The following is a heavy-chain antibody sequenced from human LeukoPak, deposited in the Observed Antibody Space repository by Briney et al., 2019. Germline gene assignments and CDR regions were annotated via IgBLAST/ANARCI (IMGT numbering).Heavy chain of an antibody. Sequence: PGGSLRLSCAASGFTFSSYSMAWGRQAPGKGLGWGSYISRTAGSKQYADSVKGRFTIARDKAKNSLFLQMNSLRAEDTAVYYCARLRYSSSELEGDYWGQGTLVTVSS. CDR3: ARLRYSSSELEGDY. V-gene: IGHV3-48*01. J-gene: IGHJ4*02. D-gene: IGHD6-13*01. CDR2: ISRTAGSK. CDR1: GFTFSSYS.